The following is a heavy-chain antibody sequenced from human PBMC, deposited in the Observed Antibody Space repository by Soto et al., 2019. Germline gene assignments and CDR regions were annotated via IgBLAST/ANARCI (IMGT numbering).Heavy chain of an antibody. J-gene: IGHJ5*01. D-gene: IGHD2-2*01. V-gene: IGHV4-4*07. Sequence: QVQLRESGPGLVKPSETLSLTCTVSGASISRYFFNWVRQPAGKGLEWIGRSYSSGYGDYNPSLRSRVTMSVDTSKNQCSLKLTSVTAADTAVYLGARDRYCTATSCSPAGFDSWGQGMLVVVSS. CDR2: SYSSGYG. CDR1: GASISRYF. CDR3: ARDRYCTATSCSPAGFDS.